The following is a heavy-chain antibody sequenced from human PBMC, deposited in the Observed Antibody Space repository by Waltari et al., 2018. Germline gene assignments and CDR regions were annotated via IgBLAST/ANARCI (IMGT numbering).Heavy chain of an antibody. J-gene: IGHJ4*02. CDR3: ARSTGSGYPALDW. Sequence: EGQLVQSGAEVKKPGESLKISCMGSAYKFSSYWIGWVRQRPGKGLEWMGISYPGDSDTRYSPSFQGQVTISVDKSISTAYLQWSSLKTSDTAMYYCARSTGSGYPALDWWGQGTLVTVTS. CDR1: AYKFSSYW. V-gene: IGHV5-51*03. D-gene: IGHD6-25*01. CDR2: SYPGDSDT.